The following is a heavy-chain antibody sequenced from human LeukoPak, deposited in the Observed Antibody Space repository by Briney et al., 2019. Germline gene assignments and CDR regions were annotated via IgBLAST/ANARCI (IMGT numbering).Heavy chain of an antibody. Sequence: ASVKVSCKASGYTFTGYYMHWVRQAPGQGLEWMGIINPCGGRTSYAQKFQGRVTMTRDTSTSTVYMELSSLRSEDTAVYYCARHAGVGVSQAFSYWGQGTLVTVSS. J-gene: IGHJ4*02. CDR1: GYTFTGYY. CDR3: ARHAGVGVSQAFSY. D-gene: IGHD1-26*01. V-gene: IGHV1-46*01. CDR2: INPCGGRT.